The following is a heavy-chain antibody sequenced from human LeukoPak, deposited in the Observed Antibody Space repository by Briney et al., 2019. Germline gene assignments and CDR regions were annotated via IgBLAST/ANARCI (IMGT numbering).Heavy chain of an antibody. D-gene: IGHD2-15*01. CDR2: IWYDGSNK. Sequence: PGGSLRLSCAASGFTFSSYGMHWVRQAPGKGLEWVAVIWYDGSNKYYADSVKGRFTISRDNSKNTLYLQMNSLRAEDTAVYYCAKDKWSPVAATPHGDFDYWGQGSLVTVSS. CDR3: AKDKWSPVAATPHGDFDY. J-gene: IGHJ4*02. CDR1: GFTFSSYG. V-gene: IGHV3-33*06.